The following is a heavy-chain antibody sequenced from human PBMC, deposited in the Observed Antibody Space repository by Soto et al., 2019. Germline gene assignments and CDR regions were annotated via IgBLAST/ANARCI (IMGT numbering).Heavy chain of an antibody. CDR3: AKDPPLGHDLWSGYYSLRYYYYGMDV. J-gene: IGHJ6*02. CDR1: GFTFRSYA. CDR2: ISGSGAST. D-gene: IGHD3-3*01. Sequence: PGGSLRLSCAASGFTFRSYAMSWVRQAPGKGLEWVSAISGSGASTYYADSVKGRFTISRDNSKNTLYQQMNSLRAEDTAVYYCAKDPPLGHDLWSGYYSLRYYYYGMDVWGQGTTVTVSS. V-gene: IGHV3-23*01.